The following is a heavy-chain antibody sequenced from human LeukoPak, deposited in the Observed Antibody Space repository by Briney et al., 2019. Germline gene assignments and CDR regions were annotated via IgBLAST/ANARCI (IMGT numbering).Heavy chain of an antibody. Sequence: SETLSLTCTVSGGSISSYYWSWIRQPPGKGLGWIGYIYYSGSTNYNPSLKSRVTISVDTSKNQFSLKLSSVTAADTAVYYCASGEMSTYDYVWGSYRILSSLSFDIWGQGTMVAVSS. V-gene: IGHV4-59*01. J-gene: IGHJ3*02. CDR3: ASGEMSTYDYVWGSYRILSSLSFDI. D-gene: IGHD3-16*02. CDR2: IYYSGST. CDR1: GGSISSYY.